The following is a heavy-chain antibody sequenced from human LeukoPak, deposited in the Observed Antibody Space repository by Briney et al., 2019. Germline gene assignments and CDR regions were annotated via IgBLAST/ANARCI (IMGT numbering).Heavy chain of an antibody. CDR3: ARGRSARRWDLPHLDL. CDR2: IFYRGTT. D-gene: IGHD1-26*01. V-gene: IGHV4-59*01. Sequence: SETLSLTCSVSGGSMSGDYWNWIRQPPGKTLEWISYIFYRGTTNYNPSLKSRVTISIDTSKNQFSLTLTSVITVDTAIYYCARGRSARRWDLPHLDLWGRGTLVTVSS. J-gene: IGHJ4*02. CDR1: GGSMSGDY.